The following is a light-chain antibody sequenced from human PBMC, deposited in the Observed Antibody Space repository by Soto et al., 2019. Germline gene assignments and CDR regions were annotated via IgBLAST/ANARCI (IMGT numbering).Light chain of an antibody. V-gene: IGKV1-39*01. CDR2: GAS. CDR3: QQSYTAVFT. CDR1: QTISNY. Sequence: DIQMTQSPSSLSASVGDRVTITCRTSQTISNYLNWYQQKPGKAPNLLIYGASSLQSGVPSRFSGSGSGTDFTLIINNLQPEDVATYYCQQSYTAVFTFGPGTKVDIK. J-gene: IGKJ3*01.